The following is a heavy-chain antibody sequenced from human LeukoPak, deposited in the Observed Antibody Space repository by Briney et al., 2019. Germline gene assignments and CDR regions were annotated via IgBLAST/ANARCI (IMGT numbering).Heavy chain of an antibody. CDR2: INPSGGTT. CDR1: VYTFTNYY. V-gene: IGHV1-46*01. Sequence: ASVKVSRKSSVYTFTNYYMHWVRQAPGHGLEWMGIINPSGGTTSYAQRFQGRVTMTRDTSTSTVYMELSSLRSEDTAVYYCASSYGDTSTVVYYFYQYGMDVWGQGTTVTVSS. CDR3: ASSYGDTSTVVYYFYQYGMDV. J-gene: IGHJ6*02. D-gene: IGHD4-23*01.